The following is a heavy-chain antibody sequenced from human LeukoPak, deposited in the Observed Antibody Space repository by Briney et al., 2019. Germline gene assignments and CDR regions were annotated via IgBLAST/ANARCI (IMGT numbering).Heavy chain of an antibody. J-gene: IGHJ2*01. V-gene: IGHV3-74*01. CDR2: INDDGSST. CDR3: ARSGTTAYWYFDL. Sequence: PGGSLRLSCAASGFTSSSYWMHWVRQAPGKGLVWVSHINDDGSSTSYADSVKGRFTISRDNAKNTLYLQMNSLRAEDTAVYYCARSGTTAYWYFDLWGRGTLVTVSS. D-gene: IGHD1-7*01. CDR1: GFTSSSYW.